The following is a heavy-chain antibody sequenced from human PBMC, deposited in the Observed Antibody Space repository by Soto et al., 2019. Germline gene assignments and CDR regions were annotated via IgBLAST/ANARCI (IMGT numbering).Heavy chain of an antibody. V-gene: IGHV3-48*02. CDR1: GFTFSSYS. CDR2: ISSSGSTI. CDR3: ASVRLCSGGSCYSPDY. Sequence: EVQLVESGGGLVQPGGSLRLSCAASGFTFSSYSMNWVRQAPGKGLEWVSYISSSGSTIYYADSVKGRFTISRDNAKNXLYLQMNSLRDEDTAVYYCASVRLCSGGSCYSPDYWGQGTLVTVSS. D-gene: IGHD2-15*01. J-gene: IGHJ4*02.